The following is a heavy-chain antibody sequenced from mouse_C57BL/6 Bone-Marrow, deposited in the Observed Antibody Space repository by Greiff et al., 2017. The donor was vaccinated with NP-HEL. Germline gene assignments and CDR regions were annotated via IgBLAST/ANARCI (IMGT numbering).Heavy chain of an antibody. CDR2: IDPEDGDT. Sequence: EVQLQQSGAELVRPGASDKLSCTASGFNIKDYYMHWVKQRPEQGLEWIGRIDPEDGDTEYAPKFQGKATMTADTSSNTAYLQLSSLTSEDTAVYYCTTMDYYGSPFAYWGQGTLVTVSA. CDR3: TTMDYYGSPFAY. CDR1: GFNIKDYY. J-gene: IGHJ3*01. D-gene: IGHD1-1*01. V-gene: IGHV14-1*01.